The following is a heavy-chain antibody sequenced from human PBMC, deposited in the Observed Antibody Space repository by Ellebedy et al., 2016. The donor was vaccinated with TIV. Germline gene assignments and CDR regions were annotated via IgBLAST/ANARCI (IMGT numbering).Heavy chain of an antibody. D-gene: IGHD3-10*01. V-gene: IGHV4-59*01. Sequence: SETLSLXCTVSGDSISTYYWSWIRQAPGKGLEWIGYIYYSGNSNYNPSLKSRATISIDTPKNQFSLRLTSVTAADTAVYFCARDSGSYYRFDKWGQGTLVTVSS. CDR3: ARDSGSYYRFDK. J-gene: IGHJ4*02. CDR1: GDSISTYY. CDR2: IYYSGNS.